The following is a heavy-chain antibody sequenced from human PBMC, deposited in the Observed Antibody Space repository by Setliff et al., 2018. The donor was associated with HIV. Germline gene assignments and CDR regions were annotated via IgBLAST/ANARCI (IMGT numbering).Heavy chain of an antibody. CDR3: ARATGPTSFDYVWGSYRYTLGH. CDR1: GGSFSNYG. V-gene: IGHV1-69*13. CDR2: IIPILGTT. Sequence: GASVKVSCKASGGSFSNYGFSWVRQAPGQGLEWLGGIIPILGTTNYAPEFQDRVTITADESTSTAYLEMGNLRSEDTAVYFCARATGPTSFDYVWGSYRYTLGHWGQGTLVTVSS. J-gene: IGHJ4*02. D-gene: IGHD3-16*02.